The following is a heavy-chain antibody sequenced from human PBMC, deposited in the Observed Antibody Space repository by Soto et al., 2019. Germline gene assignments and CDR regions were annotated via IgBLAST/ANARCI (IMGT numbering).Heavy chain of an antibody. CDR2: IIPIFGTR. J-gene: IGHJ5*02. D-gene: IGHD2-15*01. Sequence: SVTVSSTSSVCTFSNYAITCVRQAPGQGLEWLGRIIPIFGTRDYAQKFQGRVTISADESTTTAYMELSSLRSDDTAVYYCAKDGGREGYFGNWFDPWGQGTLVTVSS. CDR3: AKDGGREGYFGNWFDP. V-gene: IGHV1-69*13. CDR1: VCTFSNYA.